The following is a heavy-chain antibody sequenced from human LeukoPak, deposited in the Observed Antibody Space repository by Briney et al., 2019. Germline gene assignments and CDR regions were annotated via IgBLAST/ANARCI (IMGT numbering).Heavy chain of an antibody. Sequence: SETLSLTCAVYGASFSDYYWNWIRQPPGKGLEWIGEINHNGSTDYNPSLKSRVTISVDTSLNQFSLKLRSVTDADTAVYYCARAVAGNCSGGRCGLGWFDPWGLGNLVTVFS. D-gene: IGHD2-15*01. CDR2: INHNGST. V-gene: IGHV4-34*01. CDR3: ARAVAGNCSGGRCGLGWFDP. CDR1: GASFSDYY. J-gene: IGHJ5*02.